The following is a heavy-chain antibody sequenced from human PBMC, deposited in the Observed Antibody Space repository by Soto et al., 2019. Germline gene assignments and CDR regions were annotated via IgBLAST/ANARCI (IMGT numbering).Heavy chain of an antibody. V-gene: IGHV3-30-3*01. Sequence: QAQLVESGGGVVQPGRSLRLSCAASGFTFNIYALHWVRQAPGKGLEWVAVISFDGTKKYYSDSVKGRFTISRDNLKNTPYLQTNNLRVGDAALYFCAREHDYGYRYISYGLDVWGQGTTVTVSS. CDR1: GFTFNIYA. J-gene: IGHJ6*02. D-gene: IGHD4-17*01. CDR3: AREHDYGYRYISYGLDV. CDR2: ISFDGTKK.